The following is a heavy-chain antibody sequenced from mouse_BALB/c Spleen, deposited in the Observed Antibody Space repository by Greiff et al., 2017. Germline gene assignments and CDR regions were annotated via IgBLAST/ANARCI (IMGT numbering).Heavy chain of an antibody. J-gene: IGHJ3*01. Sequence: QVQLKQSGPELVKPGASVRISCKASGYTFTSYYIHWVKQRPGQGLEWIGWIYPGNVNTNYNEKFKGKATLTADKSSSTAYMQLSSLTSEDSAVYFCARDGTTAWFAYWGQGTLVTVSA. CDR2: IYPGNVNT. V-gene: IGHV1S56*01. CDR1: GYTFTSYY. D-gene: IGHD2-14*01. CDR3: ARDGTTAWFAY.